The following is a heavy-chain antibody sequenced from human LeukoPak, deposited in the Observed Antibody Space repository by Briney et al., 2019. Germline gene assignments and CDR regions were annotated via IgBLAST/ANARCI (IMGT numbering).Heavy chain of an antibody. D-gene: IGHD6-19*01. CDR2: IGTTSGAI. CDR3: AKSGSLNSSGWYLN. Sequence: GGSLRLSCAASGFTFNAFGMNWVRQAPGKGLEWVSYIGTTSGAIYYADSVKGRFTISRDSAKNSLYLQMNSLRAEDTAVHYCAKSGSLNSSGWYLNWGQGTLVTVSS. V-gene: IGHV3-48*01. J-gene: IGHJ4*02. CDR1: GFTFNAFG.